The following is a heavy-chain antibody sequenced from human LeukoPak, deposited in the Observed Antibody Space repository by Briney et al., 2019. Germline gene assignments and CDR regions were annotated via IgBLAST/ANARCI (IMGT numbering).Heavy chain of an antibody. Sequence: SSETLSLTCTVSGGSISSSSYYWGWIRQPPGKGLERIGSIYYSGSTYYNPSLKSRVTISVDTSKNQFSLKLSSVTAADTAVYYCARVIPYYYDSSGYINWGQGTLVTVSS. CDR1: GGSISSSSYY. CDR3: ARVIPYYYDSSGYIN. V-gene: IGHV4-39*07. CDR2: IYYSGST. D-gene: IGHD3-22*01. J-gene: IGHJ4*02.